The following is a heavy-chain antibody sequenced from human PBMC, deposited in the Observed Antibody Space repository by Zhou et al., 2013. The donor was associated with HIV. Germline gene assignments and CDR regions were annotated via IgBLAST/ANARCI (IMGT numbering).Heavy chain of an antibody. V-gene: IGHV1-2*02. J-gene: IGHJ4*02. CDR2: INPNTGDT. Sequence: QVQLVQSGAEVKKPGSSVKVSCKASGGTFSSYAISWVRQAPGQGLEWMGWINPNTGDTNYAQKFQGRVTMTGDTSISTAYMELSRLRSDDTAVYYCARVYKQSGYDFGYWGQGTLVTVSS. CDR1: GGTFSSYA. D-gene: IGHD5-12*01. CDR3: ARVYKQSGYDFGY.